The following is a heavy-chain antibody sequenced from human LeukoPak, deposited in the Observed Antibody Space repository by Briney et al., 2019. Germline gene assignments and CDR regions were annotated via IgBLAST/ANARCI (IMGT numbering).Heavy chain of an antibody. D-gene: IGHD2-2*01. CDR3: AREGCSSTSFDFDY. CDR1: GGSFSGYY. V-gene: IGHV4-34*01. CDR2: INHSGST. J-gene: IGHJ4*02. Sequence: SETLSLTCAVYGGSFSGYYWSWIRQPPGKGLEWIGEINHSGSTNYNPSLKSRVTISVDTSKNQFSLKLSSVTAADTAVYYCAREGCSSTSFDFDYWGQGTLVTVSS.